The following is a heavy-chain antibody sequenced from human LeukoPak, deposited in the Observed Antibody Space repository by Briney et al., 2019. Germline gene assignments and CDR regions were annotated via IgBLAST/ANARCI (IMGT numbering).Heavy chain of an antibody. CDR1: GFTFSSYA. CDR2: ISGSGGST. Sequence: QPGGSLRLSCAASGFTFSSYAMSWVRQAPGKGLEWVSAISGSGGSTYYADSVKGRFTISRDNAKNSLYLQMNSLRAEDTALYHCARSRYGSGSYYIDYWGQGTLVTVSS. CDR3: ARSRYGSGSYYIDY. V-gene: IGHV3-23*01. J-gene: IGHJ4*02. D-gene: IGHD3-10*01.